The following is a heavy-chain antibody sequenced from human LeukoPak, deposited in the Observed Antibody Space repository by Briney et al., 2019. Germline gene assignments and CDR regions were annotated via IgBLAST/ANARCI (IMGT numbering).Heavy chain of an antibody. D-gene: IGHD1-26*01. CDR1: GFSFSSYA. CDR3: AKDGELWAGLFFDY. CDR2: ISGSGGST. V-gene: IGHV3-23*01. J-gene: IGHJ4*02. Sequence: GGSLRLSCAASGFSFSSYAMNWVRQAPGKGLAWVSSISGSGGSTYYADSVKGRFTISRDNAKNTLYLKMTSLRAEDTAVYYCAKDGELWAGLFFDYWGQGTLVTVSS.